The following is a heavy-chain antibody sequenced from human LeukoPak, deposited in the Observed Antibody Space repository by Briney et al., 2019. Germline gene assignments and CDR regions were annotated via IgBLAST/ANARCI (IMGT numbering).Heavy chain of an antibody. CDR1: GFTFNRCW. J-gene: IGHJ1*01. CDR2: INPDGRDT. D-gene: IGHD2-21*02. V-gene: IGHV3-7*01. Sequence: GGSLRLSCVVSGFTFNRCWMNWVRQAPEKGLEWVAHINPDGRDTYYVDSVKGRFTISRDNAQSSMYLQMNSLRVEDTAVYYCTSWGDTTAEYFQRWGQGTLVTVSS. CDR3: TSWGDTTAEYFQR.